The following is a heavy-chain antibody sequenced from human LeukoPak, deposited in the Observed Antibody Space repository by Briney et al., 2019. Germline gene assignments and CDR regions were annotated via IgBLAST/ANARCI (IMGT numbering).Heavy chain of an antibody. D-gene: IGHD3-22*01. CDR1: GFAFSSHA. J-gene: IGHJ4*02. CDR2: IGVGGGDT. Sequence: YPGGSLRLSCAVSGFAFSSHAMSWVRQAPGKGLEWVSGIGVGGGDTYYADSVKGRFTISRDNSKNTLYLQMSSLRAEDTAVYYCAKELYYYDSSGSFDYWGQGTLVAVSS. CDR3: AKELYYYDSSGSFDY. V-gene: IGHV3-23*01.